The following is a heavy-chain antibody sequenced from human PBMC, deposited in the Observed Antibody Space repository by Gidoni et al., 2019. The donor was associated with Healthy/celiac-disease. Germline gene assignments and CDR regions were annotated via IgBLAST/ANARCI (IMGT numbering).Heavy chain of an antibody. CDR2: IYYSGST. Sequence: QLQLQESGPGLVKPSETLSLTCTVSGGSLSSSSYYWGWIRQPPGKGLEWIGSIYYSGSTYYNPSLKSRVTISVDTSKNQFSLKLSSVTAADTAVYYCARPLDYDSSGPDAFDIWGQGTMVTVSS. D-gene: IGHD3-22*01. CDR1: GGSLSSSSYY. J-gene: IGHJ3*02. CDR3: ARPLDYDSSGPDAFDI. V-gene: IGHV4-39*01.